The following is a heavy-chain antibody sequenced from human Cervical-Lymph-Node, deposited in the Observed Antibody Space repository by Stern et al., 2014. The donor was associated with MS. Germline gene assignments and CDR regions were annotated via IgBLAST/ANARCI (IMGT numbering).Heavy chain of an antibody. CDR2: INPNNGGT. CDR3: ARASTTANNYYDGVDV. CDR1: GYTFTDYY. J-gene: IGHJ6*02. V-gene: IGHV1-2*04. D-gene: IGHD1-1*01. Sequence: QVQLVQSGAEVKNPGASVKVSCKASGYTFTDYYMQWMRQAPGQGLELMGWINPNNGGTKSAQKFQGWVTMTRDTSTSTAYMELSRLRSDDTAIYYCARASTTANNYYDGVDVWGQGTTVTVTS.